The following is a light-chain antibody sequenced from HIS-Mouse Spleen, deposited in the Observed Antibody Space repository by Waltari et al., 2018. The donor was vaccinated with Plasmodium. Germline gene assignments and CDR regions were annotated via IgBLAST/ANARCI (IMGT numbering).Light chain of an antibody. J-gene: IGLJ2*01. CDR3: QAWDSSTVV. CDR1: KLGDKY. Sequence: SYELTQPPSVSVSPGQTASITCSGDKLGDKYACWYQQKPGQSPVLVIYQDSKLPSGIPERFSDSTSGNTATVTISGTQAMDEADYYCQAWDSSTVVFGGGTKLTVL. CDR2: QDS. V-gene: IGLV3-1*01.